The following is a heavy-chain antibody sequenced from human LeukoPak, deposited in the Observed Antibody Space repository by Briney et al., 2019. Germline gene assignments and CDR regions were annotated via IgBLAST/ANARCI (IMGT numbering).Heavy chain of an antibody. V-gene: IGHV3-7*05. D-gene: IGHD5-12*01. J-gene: IGHJ4*02. CDR2: IKEDGSEK. CDR3: ARLPLTARLHFEY. Sequence: PGGSLRLSYAATGFTFNTYWMSWVRQAPGKGLDWVANIKEDGSEKYYVDFVKGRFTISRDNAENSLYLQMNSLRVEDTAVYYCARLPLTARLHFEYWGQGTLVTVSS. CDR1: GFTFNTYW.